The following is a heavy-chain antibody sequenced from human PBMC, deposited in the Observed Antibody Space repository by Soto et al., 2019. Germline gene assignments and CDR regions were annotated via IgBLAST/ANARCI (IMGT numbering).Heavy chain of an antibody. CDR2: ISAYNGNT. J-gene: IGHJ6*02. CDR3: ARDTGIAVAGTGYGMDV. CDR1: GYTFTSYG. D-gene: IGHD6-19*01. V-gene: IGHV1-18*01. Sequence: GASVKVSCKASGYTFTSYGISWVRQAPGQGLEWMGWISAYNGNTNYAQKLQGRVTMTTDTSTSTAYMELRSLRSDDTAVYYCARDTGIAVAGTGYGMDVWGQGTTVTVSS.